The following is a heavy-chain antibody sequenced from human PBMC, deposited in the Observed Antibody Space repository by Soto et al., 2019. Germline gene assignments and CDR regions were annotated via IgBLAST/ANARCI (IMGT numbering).Heavy chain of an antibody. D-gene: IGHD6-13*01. CDR1: GYSFTSYW. CDR3: ARTATPLAAAFSLLWFDP. Sequence: LGESLKISCQGSGYSFTSYWISWVRQMPGKGLEWMGRIDPSDSYTNYSPSFQGHVTISADKSISTAYLQWSSLKASDTAMYYCARTATPLAAAFSLLWFDPWGQGTLVTVSS. J-gene: IGHJ5*02. CDR2: IDPSDSYT. V-gene: IGHV5-10-1*01.